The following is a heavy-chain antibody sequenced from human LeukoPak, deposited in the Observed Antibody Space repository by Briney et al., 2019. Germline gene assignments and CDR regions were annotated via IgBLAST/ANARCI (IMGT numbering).Heavy chain of an antibody. V-gene: IGHV1-18*01. Sequence: ASVKVSCKASGYTFTSYGISWVRQAPGQGLEWMGWISAYNGNTNYAQKLQGRVTMTTDTSTSTAYMELRSLRSDDTAVYYCAIAAPTDTYYYYMDVWGKGTTVTVSS. D-gene: IGHD2-2*01. CDR3: AIAAPTDTYYYYMDV. CDR1: GYTFTSYG. CDR2: ISAYNGNT. J-gene: IGHJ6*03.